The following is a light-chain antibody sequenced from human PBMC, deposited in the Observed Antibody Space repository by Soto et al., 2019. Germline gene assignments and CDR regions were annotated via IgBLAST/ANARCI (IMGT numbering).Light chain of an antibody. V-gene: IGLV2-14*01. CDR2: DVS. J-gene: IGLJ2*01. CDR1: SSDVGGYNY. CDR3: SSYTSSSTLEGV. Sequence: QSALTQPASVSGSPGQSITISCTGTSSDVGGYNYVSWYQQHPGKAPILMIYDVSNRPSGVSNRFSGSKAGNTASLTISGLQAEDEADYYCSSYTSSSTLEGVFGGGTQLTVL.